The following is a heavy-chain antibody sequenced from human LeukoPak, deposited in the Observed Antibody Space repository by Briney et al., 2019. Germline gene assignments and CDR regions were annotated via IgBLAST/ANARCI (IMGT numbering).Heavy chain of an antibody. J-gene: IGHJ6*02. CDR2: MNPNSGNT. Sequence: ASVKVSCKASGYAFTSYDINWVRQATGQGLEWMGWMNPNSGNTGYAQKFQGRVTMTRNTSISTAYMELSSLRSEDTAVYYCARDAPYYYDSSGYSKSYYYYGMDVWGQGTTVTVSS. CDR3: ARDAPYYYDSSGYSKSYYYYGMDV. V-gene: IGHV1-8*01. D-gene: IGHD3-22*01. CDR1: GYAFTSYD.